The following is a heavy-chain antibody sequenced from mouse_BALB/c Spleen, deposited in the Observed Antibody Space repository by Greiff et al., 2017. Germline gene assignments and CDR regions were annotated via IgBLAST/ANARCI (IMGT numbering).Heavy chain of an antibody. CDR1: GYSITSGYY. J-gene: IGHJ2*01. CDR3: AREGGNFHFDY. Sequence: EVKLQESGPGLVKPSQSLSLTCSVTGYSITSGYYWNWIRQFPGNKLEWMGYISYDGSNNYNPSLKNRISITRDTSKNQFFLKLNSVTTEDTATYYCAREGGNFHFDYWGQGTTLTVSS. CDR2: ISYDGSN. D-gene: IGHD2-1*01. V-gene: IGHV3-6*02.